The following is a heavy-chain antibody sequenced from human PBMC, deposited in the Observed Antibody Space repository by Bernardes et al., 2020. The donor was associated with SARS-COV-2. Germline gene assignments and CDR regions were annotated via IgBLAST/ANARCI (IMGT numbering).Heavy chain of an antibody. CDR2: IKQDGSET. CDR1: GFTFSSFW. CDR3: ASLGGSSWYLDY. D-gene: IGHD6-13*01. Sequence: GGSLRLSCAASGFTFSSFWMSWVRQSPGKGLEWVANIKQDGSETFYVDSVKGRFTISRDNAKNSLYLQMNSLRAEDTAVYYCASLGGSSWYLDYWGQGTLVTVSS. V-gene: IGHV3-7*01. J-gene: IGHJ4*02.